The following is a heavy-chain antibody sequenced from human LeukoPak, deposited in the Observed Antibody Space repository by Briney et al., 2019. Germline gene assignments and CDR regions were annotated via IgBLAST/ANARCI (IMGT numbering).Heavy chain of an antibody. J-gene: IGHJ3*02. Sequence: ASVKVSCKASAYTLTSYYMHWVRQAPGQGLEWMGIINPSGGNTYYAQKFQGRVSLTRDTSTNTVYMELSSLRSEDTAVYYCARERSIREGYNSDAVNIWGQGTMVTVSS. D-gene: IGHD1-1*01. CDR3: ARERSIREGYNSDAVNI. CDR1: AYTLTSYY. CDR2: INPSGGNT. V-gene: IGHV1-46*01.